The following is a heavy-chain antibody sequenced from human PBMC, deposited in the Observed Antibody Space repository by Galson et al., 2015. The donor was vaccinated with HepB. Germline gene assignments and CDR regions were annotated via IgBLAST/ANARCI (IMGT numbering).Heavy chain of an antibody. D-gene: IGHD2-2*02. CDR2: ISYDGSNK. CDR3: ARARNLGVFGYCSSTSCYMGDWFDP. Sequence: SLRLSCAASGFTFSSYAMHWVRQAPGKGLEWVAVISYDGSNKYYADSVKGRFTISRDNSKNTLYLQMNSLRAEDTAVYYCARARNLGVFGYCSSTSCYMGDWFDPWGQGTLVTVSS. CDR1: GFTFSSYA. J-gene: IGHJ5*02. V-gene: IGHV3-30-3*01.